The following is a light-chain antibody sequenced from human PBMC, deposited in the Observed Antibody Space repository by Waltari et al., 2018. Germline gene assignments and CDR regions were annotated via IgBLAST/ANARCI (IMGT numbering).Light chain of an antibody. Sequence: EIVLTQSPGPLSLSPGERATLSCTASQSVSSSYLAWYQQKPGQAPRLLIYGASSRATGSPDRFSGSGSWTDFTLTISRLEPEDCAVYYCQQSGSSQTFGQGTKLDIK. CDR2: GAS. V-gene: IGKV3-20*01. CDR1: QSVSSSY. J-gene: IGKJ2*01. CDR3: QQSGSSQT.